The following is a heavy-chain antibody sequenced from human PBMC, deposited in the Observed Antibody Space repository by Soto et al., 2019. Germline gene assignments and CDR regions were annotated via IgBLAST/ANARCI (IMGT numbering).Heavy chain of an antibody. D-gene: IGHD3-3*01. CDR1: GFSLTTSGVG. Sequence: QITLNESGPTVVRPTEPLSLTCRFSGFSLTTSGVGVGWIRQSPGKAPEWLALIYRDDDKRYSASLKSRLTITKDTSKNLVVLTVSDLDPTDTATYYCAHRVLRTVFGLVTTTAIYFDFWGQGTPVAVSS. CDR3: AHRVLRTVFGLVTTTAIYFDF. CDR2: IYRDDDK. J-gene: IGHJ4*02. V-gene: IGHV2-5*02.